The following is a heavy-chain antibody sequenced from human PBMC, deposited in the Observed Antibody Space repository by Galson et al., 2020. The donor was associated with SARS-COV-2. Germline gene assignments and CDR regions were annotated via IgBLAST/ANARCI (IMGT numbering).Heavy chain of an antibody. V-gene: IGHV4-39*07. CDR3: VKGETVGAARRGAFDV. D-gene: IGHD1-26*01. CDR2: IYYSANT. CDR1: DGSISTSTYF. J-gene: IGHJ3*01. Sequence: SETLSLTCTVSDGSISTSTYFWGWIRQPPGKGLEWIGTIYYSANTYYNPSLKSRVTVSVDTSKNLFSLKVTSVTAADTAVYYCVKGETVGAARRGAFDVWGQGTMVTVSS.